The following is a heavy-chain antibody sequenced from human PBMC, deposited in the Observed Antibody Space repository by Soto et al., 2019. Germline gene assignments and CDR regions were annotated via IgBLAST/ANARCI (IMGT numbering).Heavy chain of an antibody. CDR3: TTDPLSSSWADAFDI. J-gene: IGHJ3*02. Sequence: ASVKVSCKASGYTFTSYYMHWVRQAPGQGLEWMGIINPSGGSTSYAQKFQGRVTMTRDTSTSTVYMELSSLRSEDTAVYYCTTDPLSSSWADAFDIWGQGTMVTVSS. V-gene: IGHV1-46*01. D-gene: IGHD6-13*01. CDR1: GYTFTSYY. CDR2: INPSGGST.